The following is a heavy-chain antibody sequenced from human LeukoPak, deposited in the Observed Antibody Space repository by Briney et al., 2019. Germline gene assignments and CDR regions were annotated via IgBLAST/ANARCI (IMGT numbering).Heavy chain of an antibody. CDR3: ARDLDSSSWRYYYGMDV. D-gene: IGHD6-13*01. J-gene: IGHJ6*04. CDR1: GLTLSSYW. V-gene: IGHV3-7*03. Sequence: GGSLRLSCAASGLTLSSYWMSSVGQAPGKGLEWEANIKQDGSEKYYVDSVKGRFSISRDNAKNSLYLQMNSLRAEDTAVYYCARDLDSSSWRYYYGMDVWGNGTTVTVSS. CDR2: IKQDGSEK.